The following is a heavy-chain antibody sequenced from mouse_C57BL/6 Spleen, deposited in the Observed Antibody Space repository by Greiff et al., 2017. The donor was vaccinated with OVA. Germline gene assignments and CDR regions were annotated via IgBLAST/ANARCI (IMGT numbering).Heavy chain of an antibody. D-gene: IGHD2-14*01. Sequence: EVQLVESGPGLVKPSQSLSLTCSVTGYSITSGYYWNWIRQFPGNKLEWMGYISYDGSNNYNPSLKNRISITRDTSKNQFFLKLNSVTTEDTATYYCARDRGTPWYFDVWGTGTTVTVSS. CDR1: GYSITSGYY. CDR2: ISYDGSN. CDR3: ARDRGTPWYFDV. V-gene: IGHV3-6*01. J-gene: IGHJ1*03.